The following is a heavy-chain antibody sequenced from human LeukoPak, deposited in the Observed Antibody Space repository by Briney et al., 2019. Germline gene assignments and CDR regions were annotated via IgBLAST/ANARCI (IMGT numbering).Heavy chain of an antibody. Sequence: GGSLRLSCAASGLTFSTFGMHCVRQAPGKGLEWVAFIRFDASNRYSAESLKGRFTISRDNSKNTLYLQMNSLRAEDTAIYFWAKGGYYFDYWGQGALVFVSS. J-gene: IGHJ4*02. V-gene: IGHV3-30*02. CDR1: GLTFSTFG. CDR3: AKGGYYFDY. CDR2: IRFDASNR.